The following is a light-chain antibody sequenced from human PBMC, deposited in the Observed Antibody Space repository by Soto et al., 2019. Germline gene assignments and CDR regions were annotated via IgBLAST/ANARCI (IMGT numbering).Light chain of an antibody. CDR3: QQYNYYSWT. V-gene: IGKV1-5*03. J-gene: IGKJ1*01. Sequence: IQMTQSPSTLSASVGDRVAITCRASQSIGIWLAWYQQKPGKAPRLLIYKASSLESGVPSRFSGSGYGTEFTLTISSLQADDFATYYYQQYNYYSWTFGQGTKVEIK. CDR1: QSIGIW. CDR2: KAS.